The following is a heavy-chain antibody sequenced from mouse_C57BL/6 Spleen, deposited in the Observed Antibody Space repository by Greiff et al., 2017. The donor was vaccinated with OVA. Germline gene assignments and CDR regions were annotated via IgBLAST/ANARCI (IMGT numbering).Heavy chain of an antibody. V-gene: IGHV10-1*01. D-gene: IGHD1-1*01. CDR2: IRSKSNNYAT. Sequence: EVHLVESGGGLVQPKGSLKLSCAASGFSFNTYAMNWVRQAPGKGLEWVARIRSKSNNYATYYADSVKDRFTISRDDSESMLYLQMNNLKTEDTAMYYCVRGDYYYGSMDYWGQGTSVTVSS. J-gene: IGHJ4*01. CDR3: VRGDYYYGSMDY. CDR1: GFSFNTYA.